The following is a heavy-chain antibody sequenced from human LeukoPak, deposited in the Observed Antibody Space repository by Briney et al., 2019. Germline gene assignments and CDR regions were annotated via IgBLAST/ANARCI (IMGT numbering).Heavy chain of an antibody. CDR2: ISGSGGTT. CDR3: SKRMLICADSPSDY. D-gene: IGHD3-16*01. J-gene: IGHJ4*02. CDR1: RLTFNILA. Sequence: GGSLRLSCAASRLTFNILAVRWLRQAPGKGLEWVSVISGSGGTTYYADSVKGRFTISRDKSKSTLFLQMNSLRADDAAVYYCSKRMLICADSPSDYWGQGTLVTVSS. V-gene: IGHV3-23*01.